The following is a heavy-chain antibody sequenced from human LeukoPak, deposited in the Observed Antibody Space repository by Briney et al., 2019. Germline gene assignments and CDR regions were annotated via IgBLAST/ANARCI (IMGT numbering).Heavy chain of an antibody. D-gene: IGHD6-13*01. J-gene: IGHJ4*02. CDR1: GGSISSSSYY. V-gene: IGHV4-39*01. CDR2: IYYSGST. Sequence: SETLSLTCTVSGGSISSSSYYWGWIRQPPGKGLEWIGSIYYSGSTYYNPSLKSRVTISVDTSKNQFSLKLSSVTAADTAVYYYARHYSSSWSFDYWGQGTLVTVSS. CDR3: ARHYSSSWSFDY.